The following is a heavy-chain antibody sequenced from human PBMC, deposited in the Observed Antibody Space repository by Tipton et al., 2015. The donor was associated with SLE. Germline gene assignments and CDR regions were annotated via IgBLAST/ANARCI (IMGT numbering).Heavy chain of an antibody. J-gene: IGHJ6*02. D-gene: IGHD3-3*01. CDR3: ARDPGDTLEWFPKLLYGMDV. CDR2: ISYDGNNK. CDR1: GFTFSSYA. Sequence: SLRLSCAASGFTFSSYAMHWVRQAPGKGLEWVAVISYDGNNKYYADSVKGRFTISRDNSKNTLYLQMNSLRVEDTAVYYCARDPGDTLEWFPKLLYGMDVWGQGTTVIVSS. V-gene: IGHV3-30-3*01.